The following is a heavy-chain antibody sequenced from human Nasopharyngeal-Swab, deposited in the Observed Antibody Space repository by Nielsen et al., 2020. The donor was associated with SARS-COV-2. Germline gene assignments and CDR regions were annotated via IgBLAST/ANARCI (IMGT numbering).Heavy chain of an antibody. CDR3: ARVAYYGSGSYYYHYYGMDV. V-gene: IGHV4-59*01. J-gene: IGHJ6*02. D-gene: IGHD3-10*01. CDR2: IYYSGST. Sequence: SETLSLTCTVSGGSISSYYWSWIRQPPGKGLEWIGYIYYSGSTNYNPSLKSRVTISVDTSKNQFSLKLSSVTAADTAVYYCARVAYYGSGSYYYHYYGMDVWGQGTTVTVSS. CDR1: GGSISSYY.